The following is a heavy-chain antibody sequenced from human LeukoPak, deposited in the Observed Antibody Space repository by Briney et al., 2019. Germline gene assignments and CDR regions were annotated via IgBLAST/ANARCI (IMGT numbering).Heavy chain of an antibody. CDR3: ARDHRYTSTWRGYYALDY. D-gene: IGHD3-3*01. V-gene: IGHV3-74*01. CDR2: INRDGSST. J-gene: IGHJ4*02. Sequence: GGSLRLSCAASGFTFSNFWMHWVRQSPGKGLVWVSRINRDGSSTGYADSVKGRFTISRDNAKNTLYLQMNSLRAEDTAVYYCARDHRYTSTWRGYYALDYWGQGTLVTVSS. CDR1: GFTFSNFW.